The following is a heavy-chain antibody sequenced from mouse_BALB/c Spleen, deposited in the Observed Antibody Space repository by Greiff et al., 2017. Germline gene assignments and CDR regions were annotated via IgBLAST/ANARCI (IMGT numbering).Heavy chain of an antibody. Sequence: VQVVESGPGLVAPSQSLSITCTVSGFSLTSYGVHWVRQPPGKGLEWLGVIWAGGSTNYNSALMSRLSISKDNSKSQVFLKMNSLQTDDTAMYYCAREGIITTVPFDYWGQGTTLTVSS. CDR2: IWAGGST. V-gene: IGHV2-9*02. CDR3: AREGIITTVPFDY. J-gene: IGHJ2*01. D-gene: IGHD1-1*01. CDR1: GFSLTSYG.